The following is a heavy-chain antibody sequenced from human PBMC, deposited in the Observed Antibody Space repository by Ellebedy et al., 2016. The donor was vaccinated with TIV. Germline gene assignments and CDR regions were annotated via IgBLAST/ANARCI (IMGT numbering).Heavy chain of an antibody. Sequence: MPSETLSLTCTVSGGSISTYYWTRIRQPPGKGLEWIGYINYSGSTNYNPSLKSRITISVDMSKNQFSLKLSSVTAADTAVYYCARDVSSGYFNFDYWGQGTLVTVSS. CDR3: ARDVSSGYFNFDY. J-gene: IGHJ4*02. D-gene: IGHD5-12*01. CDR1: GGSISTYY. CDR2: INYSGST. V-gene: IGHV4-59*01.